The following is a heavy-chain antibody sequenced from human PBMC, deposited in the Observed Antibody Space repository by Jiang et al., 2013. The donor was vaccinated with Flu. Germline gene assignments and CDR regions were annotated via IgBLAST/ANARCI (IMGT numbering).Heavy chain of an antibody. CDR1: GDSVSSNSAT. V-gene: IGHV6-1*01. Sequence: QTLSLTCAISGDSVSSNSATWHWIRQSPSRGLEWLGRTYYRSKWFNDYAVSVKSRITINPDTSKNQFSLQLNSVTPEDTAVYYCARDLASGIAVTNAFDYWGQGTLVTVSS. J-gene: IGHJ4*02. CDR2: TYYRSKWFN. D-gene: IGHD6-19*01. CDR3: ARDLASGIAVTNAFDY.